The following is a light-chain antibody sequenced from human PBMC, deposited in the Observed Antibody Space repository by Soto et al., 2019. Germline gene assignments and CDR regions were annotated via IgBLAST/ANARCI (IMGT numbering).Light chain of an antibody. CDR1: QGISNY. J-gene: IGKJ1*01. V-gene: IGKV1-27*01. CDR3: QKDNNAPWT. Sequence: DIQMTQSPSSLSASVGDRVTITCRASQGISNYLAWYQQKPGKVPKLLIYAAPTFQSGVPARFSGSGSGPDFTPTISSLQPEDVATYYCQKDNNAPWTFGKWTKVEIK. CDR2: AAP.